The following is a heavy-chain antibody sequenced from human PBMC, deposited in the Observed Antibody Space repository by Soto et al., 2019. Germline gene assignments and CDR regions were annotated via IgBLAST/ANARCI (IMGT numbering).Heavy chain of an antibody. Sequence: GASVKVSCKTPGGTFSSYAISWVRQAPGQGLEWMGGIMPIFGTANYAQKVKGRVTVTAEESTSTAYMELSSLRAEDTAVYYCARDVVPAAMWDYYYGMDVWGQGTTVTVSS. CDR2: IMPIFGTA. CDR1: GGTFSSYA. CDR3: ARDVVPAAMWDYYYGMDV. D-gene: IGHD2-2*01. V-gene: IGHV1-69*13. J-gene: IGHJ6*02.